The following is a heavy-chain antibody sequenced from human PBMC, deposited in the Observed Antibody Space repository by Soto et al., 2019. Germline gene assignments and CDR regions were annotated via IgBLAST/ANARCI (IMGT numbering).Heavy chain of an antibody. J-gene: IGHJ6*03. CDR3: ATKAYCGGDCYPYYYYYYMDV. Sequence: ASVKVSCKASGYTFTSYYMHWVRQAPGQGLEWMGRMNPNSGNTGYAQKFQGRVTMTRNTSISTAYMELSSLRSEDTAVYYCATKAYCGGDCYPYYYYYYMDVWSKGTTVTVSS. CDR2: MNPNSGNT. CDR1: GYTFTSYY. D-gene: IGHD2-21*01. V-gene: IGHV1-8*02.